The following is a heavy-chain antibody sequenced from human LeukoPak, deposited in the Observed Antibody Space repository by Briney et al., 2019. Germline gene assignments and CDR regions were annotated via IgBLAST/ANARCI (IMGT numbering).Heavy chain of an antibody. CDR3: AVERRQLFTANWPY. Sequence: GGALRLSCAASGFTLSDYWMTWGRPAPGEGLEWVAKMKEDGSEIFYADSVKGRITLSRDNAENSLFLQMSSLRAEDTAVYYCAVERRQLFTANWPYWGHGTLVTVST. D-gene: IGHD1-1*01. CDR1: GFTLSDYW. V-gene: IGHV3-7*02. CDR2: MKEDGSEI. J-gene: IGHJ4*01.